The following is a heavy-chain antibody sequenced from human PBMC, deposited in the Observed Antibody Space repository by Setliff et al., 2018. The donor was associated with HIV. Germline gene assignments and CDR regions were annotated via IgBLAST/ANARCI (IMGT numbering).Heavy chain of an antibody. V-gene: IGHV1-24*01. J-gene: IGHJ5*02. CDR2: FDPEDGET. Sequence: ASVKVSCKTSGYTFTTSGIRRVRQDPGKGLEWMGGFDPEDGETVYAQKFQGRVTMTEDTSTDTAYMELSSLRSEDPAVYYCARKNWNDKGKFDPWGQGTLVTVSS. CDR3: ARKNWNDKGKFDP. CDR1: GYTFTTSG. D-gene: IGHD1-1*01.